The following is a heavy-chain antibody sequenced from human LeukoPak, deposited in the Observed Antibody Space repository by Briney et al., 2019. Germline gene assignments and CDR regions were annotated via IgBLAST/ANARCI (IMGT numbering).Heavy chain of an antibody. D-gene: IGHD6-13*01. CDR2: ISYDGSNK. V-gene: IGHV3-30-3*01. CDR3: ARDRGRGYSSSWYPYYFDY. J-gene: IGHJ4*02. CDR1: GFTFSSYA. Sequence: GGSLRLSCAASGFTFSSYAMHRVRQAPGKGLEWVAVISYDGSNKYYADSVKGRFTISRDNSKNTLYLQMNSLRAEDTAVYYCARDRGRGYSSSWYPYYFDYWGQGTLVTVSS.